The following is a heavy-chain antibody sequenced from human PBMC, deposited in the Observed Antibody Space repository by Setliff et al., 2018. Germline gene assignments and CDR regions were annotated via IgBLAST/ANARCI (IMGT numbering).Heavy chain of an antibody. D-gene: IGHD1-26*01. CDR1: GYTFTGYY. V-gene: IGHV1-2*06. J-gene: IGHJ4*02. CDR3: AKDGVGAKYYFDY. CDR2: INPNSGGT. Sequence: GASVKVSCKASGYTFTGYYMHWVRQAPGQGLEWMGRINPNSGGTNYAQKFQGRVTMTRDTSISTAYMELSRLRSDDTAVYYCAKDGVGAKYYFDYWGQGTRVTVPQ.